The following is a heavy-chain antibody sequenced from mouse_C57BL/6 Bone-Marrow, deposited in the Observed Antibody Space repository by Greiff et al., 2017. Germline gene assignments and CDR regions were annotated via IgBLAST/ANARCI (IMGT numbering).Heavy chain of an antibody. CDR2: ISSGGSYT. V-gene: IGHV5-6*02. D-gene: IGHD6-1*01. CDR1: GFTFSSYG. J-gene: IGHJ4*01. CDR3: ARKGVCSYAMDY. Sequence: DVMLVESGGDLVKPGGSLKLSCAASGFTFSSYGMSWVRQTPDKRLEWVATISSGGSYTYYPDSVKGRFTISRDNAKNTLYLQMSSLKSEDTAMYYCARKGVCSYAMDYWGQGTSVTVSS.